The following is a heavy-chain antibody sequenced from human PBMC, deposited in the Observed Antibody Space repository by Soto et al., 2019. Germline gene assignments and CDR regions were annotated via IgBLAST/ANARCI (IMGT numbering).Heavy chain of an antibody. J-gene: IGHJ5*02. CDR3: ARGRGYSGQRRGWFDP. CDR2: IYYSGRT. CDR1: GGSISTYY. Sequence: QLQLQESGPGLVKPSETLSLTCTVSGGSISTYYWNWIRQPPGKGLEWIGDIYYSGRTNYNPSLKSRVAISVDMSKNQFSLNLSSVTPADTAVYYCARGRGYSGQRRGWFDPWGQGTLVTVSP. D-gene: IGHD5-12*01. V-gene: IGHV4-59*01.